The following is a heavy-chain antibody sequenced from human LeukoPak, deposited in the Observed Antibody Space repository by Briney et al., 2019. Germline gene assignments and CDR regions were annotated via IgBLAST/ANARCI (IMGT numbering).Heavy chain of an antibody. V-gene: IGHV4-39*02. CDR3: ARRGDILTDYTFDY. CDR2: IYYSGTT. CDR1: GGSINSNSHH. J-gene: IGHJ4*02. Sequence: PSETLSLTCSVSGGSINSNSHHWDWIRQAPGKGLEWIGNIYYSGTTSYNPSLKSRVTISVDTSNNHFPLRLTSVTASDTAVYYCARRGDILTDYTFDYWGQGTLVTVSS. D-gene: IGHD3-9*01.